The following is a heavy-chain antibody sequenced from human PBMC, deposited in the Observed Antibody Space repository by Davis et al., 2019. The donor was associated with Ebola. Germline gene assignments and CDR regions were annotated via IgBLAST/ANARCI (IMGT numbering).Heavy chain of an antibody. CDR2: INTRGDAR. J-gene: IGHJ4*02. CDR3: VRDYLFAFDS. CDR1: GFTFTSYS. D-gene: IGHD3-10*02. V-gene: IGHV3-48*02. Sequence: PGGSLRLSCVTSGFTFTSYSFNWIRQPPGKGLEWIAHINTRGDARVYADSVRGRFTISRDDAASSLSLQMDSLKHEDTAVYYCVRDYLFAFDSWGQGTPVTVSS.